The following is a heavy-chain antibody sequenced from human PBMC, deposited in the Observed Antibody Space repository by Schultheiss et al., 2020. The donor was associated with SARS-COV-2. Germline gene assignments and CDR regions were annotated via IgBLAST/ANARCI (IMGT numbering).Heavy chain of an antibody. V-gene: IGHV3-23*01. D-gene: IGHD3-10*01. Sequence: GGSLRLSCAASGFTFSSYDMHWVRQATGKGLEWVSAISGSGGSTYYADSVKGRFTISRDNSKNTLYLQMNSLRAEDTAVYYCARRYDGPRSNWFDPWGQGALV. CDR2: ISGSGGST. CDR3: ARRYDGPRSNWFDP. CDR1: GFTFSSYD. J-gene: IGHJ5*02.